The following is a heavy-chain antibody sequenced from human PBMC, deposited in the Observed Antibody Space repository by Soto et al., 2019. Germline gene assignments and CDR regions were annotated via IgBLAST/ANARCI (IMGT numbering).Heavy chain of an antibody. CDR3: AKRTGRYFDY. CDR1: GYTFTSHA. V-gene: IGHV1-3*01. Sequence: QVPLVQSGTEVKKSGASMKISCKASGYTFTSHAVHWVRQAPGQRLEWIGWINVGNGNTKYSQTFQGRVTITRDTSANTAYMELSCLGSEDTTVYYCAKRTGRYFDYWGQGTLVTVSS. J-gene: IGHJ4*02. D-gene: IGHD1-1*01. CDR2: INVGNGNT.